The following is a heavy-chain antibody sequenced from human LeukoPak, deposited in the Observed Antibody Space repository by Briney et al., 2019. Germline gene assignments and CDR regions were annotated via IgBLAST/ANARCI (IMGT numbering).Heavy chain of an antibody. V-gene: IGHV3-7*01. CDR2: IKQDGSEK. J-gene: IGHJ4*02. CDR3: AIDSGSYSETGDY. Sequence: GGSLRLSCAASGFTFSSYWMSWVRQAPGKGLEWVANIKQDGSEKYYVDSVKGRFTISRDNAKNSLYLQMNSLRAEDTAVYYCAIDSGSYSETGDYWGQGTLVTVSS. D-gene: IGHD1-26*01. CDR1: GFTFSSYW.